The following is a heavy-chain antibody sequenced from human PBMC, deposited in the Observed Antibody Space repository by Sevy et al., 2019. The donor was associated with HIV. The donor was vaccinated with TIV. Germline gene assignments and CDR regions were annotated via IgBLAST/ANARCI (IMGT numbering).Heavy chain of an antibody. CDR2: ITPFFGTI. CDR1: GGTISNYG. Sequence: ASVKVSCKASGGTISNYGFSWVRQAPGQGLEWVGGITPFFGTINYAQKFQDRVTITADESAGTVYLQLSRLRSEDTAVYYCARGNAVTGRGDYFDFWGQGTLVTVSS. J-gene: IGHJ4*02. CDR3: ARGNAVTGRGDYFDF. V-gene: IGHV1-69*13. D-gene: IGHD2-21*02.